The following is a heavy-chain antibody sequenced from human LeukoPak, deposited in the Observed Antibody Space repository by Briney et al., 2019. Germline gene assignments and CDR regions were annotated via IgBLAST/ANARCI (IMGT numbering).Heavy chain of an antibody. D-gene: IGHD5-24*01. CDR3: ARHHVEMAQYDAFDI. CDR2: IYPGDSDT. J-gene: IGHJ3*02. V-gene: IGHV5-51*01. Sequence: GESLKISCKGSGYSFTSYWIGWVRQMPGKGLEWMGIIYPGDSDTRYSPSFQGQVTISADKSISTAYLQWSSLKASDTAMYYCARHHVEMAQYDAFDIWGQGTMVTVSS. CDR1: GYSFTSYW.